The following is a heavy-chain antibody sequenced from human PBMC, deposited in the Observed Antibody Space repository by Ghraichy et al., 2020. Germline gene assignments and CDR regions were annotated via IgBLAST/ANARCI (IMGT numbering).Heavy chain of an antibody. V-gene: IGHV4-34*01. D-gene: IGHD5-18*01. CDR2: INHSGST. Sequence: SETLSLTCAVYGGSFSGYYWSWIRQPPGKGLEWIGEINHSGSTNYNPSLKSRVTISVDTSKNQFSLKLSSVTAADTAVYYCARGGRGYSYGYPFFDYWGQGTLVTVSS. CDR1: GGSFSGYY. CDR3: ARGGRGYSYGYPFFDY. J-gene: IGHJ4*02.